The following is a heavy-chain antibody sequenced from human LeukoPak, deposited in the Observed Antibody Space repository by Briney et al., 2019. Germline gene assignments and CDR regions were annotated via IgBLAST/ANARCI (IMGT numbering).Heavy chain of an antibody. D-gene: IGHD3-22*01. CDR1: GFTFSSYA. V-gene: IGHV3-23*01. Sequence: GGSLRLSCAASGFTFSSYAMSWVRQPPGKGLEWVSAISGSGGSTYYADSVKGRFTIFRDNSKDTLYLQMNSLRAEDTALYYCATPFGSGYPDYWGQGTLVTVSS. CDR2: ISGSGGST. J-gene: IGHJ4*02. CDR3: ATPFGSGYPDY.